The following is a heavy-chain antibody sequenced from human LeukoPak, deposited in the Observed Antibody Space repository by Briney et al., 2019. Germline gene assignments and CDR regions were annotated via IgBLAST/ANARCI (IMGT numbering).Heavy chain of an antibody. Sequence: GESLKISCKGSGYSFTNYWIGWVRQMPGKGLEWMGIIYPGDSDTKYSPSFQGQVTISADKSISTAYLQWSSLKASDTAMYYCARVYSSSWYDAFDIWGQGTMVTVSS. CDR2: IYPGDSDT. CDR3: ARVYSSSWYDAFDI. V-gene: IGHV5-51*01. J-gene: IGHJ3*02. D-gene: IGHD6-13*01. CDR1: GYSFTNYW.